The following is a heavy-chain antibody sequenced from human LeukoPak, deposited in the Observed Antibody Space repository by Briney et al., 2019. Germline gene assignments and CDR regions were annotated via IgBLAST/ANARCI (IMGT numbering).Heavy chain of an antibody. CDR3: ARTGDYSVDY. J-gene: IGHJ4*02. D-gene: IGHD4-17*01. Sequence: SETLSLTCTVSGGSISSDSYYWSWIRQPAGKGLEWIGYIYYSGSTYYNPSLKSRVTISVDTSKNQFSLKLSSVTAADTAVYYCARTGDYSVDYWGQGTLVTVSS. V-gene: IGHV4-61*10. CDR2: IYYSGST. CDR1: GGSISSDSYY.